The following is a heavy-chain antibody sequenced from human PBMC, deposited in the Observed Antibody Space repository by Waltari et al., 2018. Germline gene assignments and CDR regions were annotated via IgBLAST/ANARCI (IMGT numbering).Heavy chain of an antibody. D-gene: IGHD5-12*01. V-gene: IGHV4-59*01. CDR1: GGSISSSY. Sequence: QVQLQESGPGLVKPSETLSLTCTVSGGSISSSYWSWIRQPPGKGLEWSGDIYYSRGTNYNPSPQRRVTISVDTSKNQFSLQLSSVTAADTAVYYCATLYSGYDWYFDLWGRGTLVTVSS. J-gene: IGHJ2*01. CDR2: IYYSRGT. CDR3: ATLYSGYDWYFDL.